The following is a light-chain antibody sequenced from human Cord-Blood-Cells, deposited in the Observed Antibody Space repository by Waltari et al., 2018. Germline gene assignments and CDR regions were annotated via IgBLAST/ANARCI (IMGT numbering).Light chain of an antibody. J-gene: IGKJ1*01. CDR2: GAS. CDR1: QSVSSN. CDR3: QQYNNWPT. V-gene: IGKV3-15*01. Sequence: EIVMTQSSATLSVSTGERSTRSCRASQSVSSNLAWYQQKPGQAPRLLIYGASPRATGIPARFSGSGSGTEFTLTISSLQSEDFAVYYCQQYNNWPTFGQGTKVEIK.